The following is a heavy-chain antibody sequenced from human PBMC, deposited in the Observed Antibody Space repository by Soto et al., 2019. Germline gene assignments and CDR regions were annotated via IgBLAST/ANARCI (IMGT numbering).Heavy chain of an antibody. CDR3: AKDGTNGGIDY. CDR1: GFTFSSYG. V-gene: IGHV3-30*18. CDR2: ISYDGGNK. J-gene: IGHJ4*02. Sequence: QVQLVESGGGVVQPGRSLRLSCAASGFTFSSYGMHWVRQAPGKGLEWVAVISYDGGNKYYADSVKGRFTISRDNSKNTLYLQMNSLRAEDTAVYYCAKDGTNGGIDYWGQGTLVTVSS. D-gene: IGHD2-8*01.